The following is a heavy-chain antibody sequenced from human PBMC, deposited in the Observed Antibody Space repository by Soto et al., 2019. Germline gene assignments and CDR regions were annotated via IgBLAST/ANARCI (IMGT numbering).Heavy chain of an antibody. J-gene: IGHJ4*02. Sequence: QPQLQESGPGLVKPSETLSLTCTVSGGSVSSCCNYWGWVRQPPGKGLEWIGSIHNSGSTSYNPSLRSRVTISVDTPKNQFSLTLTSVTAADTAVYYCARVLSSPSATGIWGQGILVTVSS. CDR1: GGSVSSCCNY. D-gene: IGHD6-6*01. V-gene: IGHV4-39*01. CDR2: IHNSGST. CDR3: ARVLSSPSATGI.